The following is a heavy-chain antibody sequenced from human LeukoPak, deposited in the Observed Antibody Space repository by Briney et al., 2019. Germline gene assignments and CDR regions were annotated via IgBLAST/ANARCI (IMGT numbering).Heavy chain of an antibody. CDR2: INSDGSST. Sequence: GGSLRLSCAASGFTFSSYWMHWVRQAPGKGLVWVSQINSDGSSTTYADSVKGRFTISRDNAKNTLYLQMNSLRVEDTAVYYCARTQGFWGQGTLVTVSS. CDR1: GFTFSSYW. V-gene: IGHV3-74*01. J-gene: IGHJ4*02. CDR3: ARTQGF.